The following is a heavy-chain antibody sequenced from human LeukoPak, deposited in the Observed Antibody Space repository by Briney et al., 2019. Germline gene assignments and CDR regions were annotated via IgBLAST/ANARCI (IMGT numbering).Heavy chain of an antibody. Sequence: SETLSLTCAVYGGSFSGYYWSWIRQPPGKGLEWIGEINHSGSTNYNPSLKSRVTISVDTSKNQFSLKLSSVTAADTAVYYCARARGLRSHPFDYWGQGTLVTVSS. CDR1: GGSFSGYY. CDR2: INHSGST. CDR3: ARARGLRSHPFDY. V-gene: IGHV4-34*09. D-gene: IGHD3-3*01. J-gene: IGHJ4*02.